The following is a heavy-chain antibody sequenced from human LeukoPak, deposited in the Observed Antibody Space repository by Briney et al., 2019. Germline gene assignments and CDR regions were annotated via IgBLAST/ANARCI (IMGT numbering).Heavy chain of an antibody. V-gene: IGHV3-7*01. Sequence: GGSLRLSCAVSGFTFTSCWMNWVRQAPGKGLEWVASIRQDGGERSYVDSVKGRFTISRDNTKNSLYLQMSSLRAEDTAVYYCARDGTAAGLYFDLWGQGTLVTVSS. CDR2: IRQDGGER. CDR3: ARDGTAAGLYFDL. CDR1: GFTFTSCW. D-gene: IGHD6-13*01. J-gene: IGHJ4*01.